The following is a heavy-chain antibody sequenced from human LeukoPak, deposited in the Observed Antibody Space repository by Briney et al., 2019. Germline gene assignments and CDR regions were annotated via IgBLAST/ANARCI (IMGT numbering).Heavy chain of an antibody. J-gene: IGHJ4*02. V-gene: IGHV3-48*03. Sequence: PGGSLRLSCAASGFTFSSYEMNWVRQAPGKGLEWVSYISSSGRTIYYADSLKGRFTISRDNAKNSLYLQMNSLRAEDTAVYYCATDLPGCSSGGSCHSGNDYWGQGTLVTVSS. CDR1: GFTFSSYE. CDR2: ISSSGRTI. D-gene: IGHD2-15*01. CDR3: ATDLPGCSSGGSCHSGNDY.